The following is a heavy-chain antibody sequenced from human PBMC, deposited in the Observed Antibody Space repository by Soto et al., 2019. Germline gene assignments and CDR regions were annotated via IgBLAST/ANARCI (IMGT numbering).Heavy chain of an antibody. Sequence: QVQLVQSGAEVKKPGASVKVSCKASGYTFTGYYMHWVRQAPGQGLEWMGWINPNSGGTNYAQKFQGWVTMTRDTSLSTAYMELSRLRSDDTAVYYCARGVGLLWFGELFLSHNWFDPWGQGTLVTVSS. CDR2: INPNSGGT. CDR3: ARGVGLLWFGELFLSHNWFDP. D-gene: IGHD3-10*01. V-gene: IGHV1-2*04. J-gene: IGHJ5*02. CDR1: GYTFTGYY.